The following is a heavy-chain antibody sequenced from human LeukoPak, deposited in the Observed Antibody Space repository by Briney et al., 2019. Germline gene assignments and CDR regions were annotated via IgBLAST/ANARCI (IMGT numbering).Heavy chain of an antibody. V-gene: IGHV3-23*01. J-gene: IGHJ4*02. CDR1: GFTFSSYA. Sequence: PGGSLRLSCAASGFTFSSYAMSWVRQAPGKGLEWVSAISGSGGSTYYADSVKGRFTISRDNSKNTLYLQMNSLRAEDTAVYYCAKGGAAYDFWSGYPPDYWGQGTLVTVSS. CDR2: ISGSGGST. D-gene: IGHD3-3*01. CDR3: AKGGAAYDFWSGYPPDY.